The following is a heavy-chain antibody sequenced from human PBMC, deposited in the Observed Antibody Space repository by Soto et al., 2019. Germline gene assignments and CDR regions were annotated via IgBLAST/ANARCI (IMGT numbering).Heavy chain of an antibody. V-gene: IGHV1-18*01. CDR1: CYTFTSYG. CDR3: ARDRGYYDFWSGYYQGHNYGMDV. Sequence: SVKVSVKASCYTFTSYGISWVREAPGQGLEWMGWISAYNGNTNYAQKLQGRVTMTTDTSTSTAYMELRSLRSDDTAVYYCARDRGYYDFWSGYYQGHNYGMDVWGQGTTVTVSS. CDR2: ISAYNGNT. J-gene: IGHJ6*02. D-gene: IGHD3-3*01.